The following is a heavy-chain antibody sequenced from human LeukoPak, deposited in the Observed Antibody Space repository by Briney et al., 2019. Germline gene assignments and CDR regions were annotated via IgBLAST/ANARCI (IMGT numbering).Heavy chain of an antibody. V-gene: IGHV3-33*01. Sequence: GGSLRLSCAASGFTSSSYGMHWVRQAPGKGLEWVAVIWYDGINKHYADSVKGRFTISRDKSKNTLYLQMSSLRAEDTAVYYCARASHYDILTGLDYWGQGTLVTVSS. CDR3: ARASHYDILTGLDY. D-gene: IGHD3-9*01. J-gene: IGHJ4*02. CDR1: GFTSSSYG. CDR2: IWYDGINK.